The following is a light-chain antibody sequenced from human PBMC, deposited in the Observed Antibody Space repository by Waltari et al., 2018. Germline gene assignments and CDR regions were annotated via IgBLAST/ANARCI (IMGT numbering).Light chain of an antibody. Sequence: QSGLTQPPSVSGAPGQSVTISCTGTSSNIGADSDVHWYQVLPGTAPKLLIFGNNHRSAGGPDRFSRSKSGTSPSRAITGLHAWDEADYYCQSYDSSLIASVFGGGTKLAVL. CDR1: SSNIGADSD. CDR2: GNN. V-gene: IGLV1-40*01. CDR3: QSYDSSLIASV. J-gene: IGLJ2*01.